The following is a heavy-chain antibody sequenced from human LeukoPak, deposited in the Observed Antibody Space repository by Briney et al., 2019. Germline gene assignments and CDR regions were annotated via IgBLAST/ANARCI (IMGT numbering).Heavy chain of an antibody. Sequence: GGSLRLSCAASGFTFSNHGMTWVRQAPGRGLEWVSAISRDAGATFYADSVKGRFTISRDNSKNTLWLEMNSLRAEDTAIYYCAKIWYSGWSSGNWGQGTLVTVSS. J-gene: IGHJ4*02. V-gene: IGHV3-23*01. D-gene: IGHD1-26*01. CDR2: ISRDAGAT. CDR3: AKIWYSGWSSGN. CDR1: GFTFSNHG.